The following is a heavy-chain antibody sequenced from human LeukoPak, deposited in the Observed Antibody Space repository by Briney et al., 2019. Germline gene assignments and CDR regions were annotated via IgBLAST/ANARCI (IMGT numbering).Heavy chain of an antibody. J-gene: IGHJ6*02. CDR1: GGSISSYY. CDR2: IYYSGST. CDR3: ARVRYSSSWYSYYGMDV. D-gene: IGHD6-13*01. V-gene: IGHV4-59*01. Sequence: SETLSLTCTVSGGSISSYYWSWIRQPPGKGLEWIGYIYYSGSTNYNPSLKSRVTISVDTSKNQFSLKLSSVTAADTAVYYCARVRYSSSWYSYYGMDVWGQGTTVTVSS.